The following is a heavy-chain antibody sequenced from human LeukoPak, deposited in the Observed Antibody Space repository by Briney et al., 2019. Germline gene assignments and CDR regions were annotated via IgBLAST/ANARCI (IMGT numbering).Heavy chain of an antibody. Sequence: GGSLRLSCTASGFTFGDYAMSWVRQAPGKGLEWVGFIRSKAYGGTTEYAASVKGRFTISRDDSKSIAYLQMNSLKTEDTAVYYCTRDKSGITGTTWFDPWGQGTLVTVSS. D-gene: IGHD1-7*01. CDR2: IRSKAYGGTT. CDR3: TRDKSGITGTTWFDP. J-gene: IGHJ5*02. V-gene: IGHV3-49*04. CDR1: GFTFGDYA.